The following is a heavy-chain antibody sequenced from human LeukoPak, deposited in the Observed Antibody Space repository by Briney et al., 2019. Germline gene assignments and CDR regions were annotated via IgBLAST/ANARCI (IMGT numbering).Heavy chain of an antibody. V-gene: IGHV3-23*01. CDR1: GFTFSTYA. CDR2: ISGSGYST. D-gene: IGHD3-22*01. CDR3: AKYYYDSSGYYDAAPLDS. J-gene: IGHJ4*02. Sequence: GGSLRLPCAASGFTFSTYAMSWVRQAPGKGLEWVSSISGSGYSTYYADSVEGRFTISRDNFKSTLFLQMISLRAEDTAVYSCAKYYYDSSGYYDAAPLDSWGQGTLVTVFS.